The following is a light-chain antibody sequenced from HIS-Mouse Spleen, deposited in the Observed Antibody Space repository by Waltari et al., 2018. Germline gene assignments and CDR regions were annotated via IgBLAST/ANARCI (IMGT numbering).Light chain of an antibody. CDR3: AAWDDSLSGPV. CDR2: RNN. J-gene: IGLJ3*02. V-gene: IGLV1-47*01. CDR1: SSHIGSNY. Sequence: QSVLTQPPSASGTPGQRVTISCSGSSSHIGSNYVYWYQQLPGTAPKLLIYRNNPRPSGVPDRFSGSKSGTSASLAISGLRSEDEADYYCAAWDDSLSGPVVGGGTKLTVL.